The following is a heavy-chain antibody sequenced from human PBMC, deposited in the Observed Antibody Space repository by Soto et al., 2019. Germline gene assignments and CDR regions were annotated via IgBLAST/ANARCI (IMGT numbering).Heavy chain of an antibody. Sequence: SETLSLTCTVSGGSISSGGYYWSWIRQHPGKGLEWIGYIYYSGSTYYNPSLKSRVTISVDTSKNQFSLKLSSVTAADTAVYYCARDSSGYNNWFDPWGQGTLVTVSS. V-gene: IGHV4-31*03. J-gene: IGHJ5*02. D-gene: IGHD3-22*01. CDR2: IYYSGST. CDR1: GGSISSGGYY. CDR3: ARDSSGYNNWFDP.